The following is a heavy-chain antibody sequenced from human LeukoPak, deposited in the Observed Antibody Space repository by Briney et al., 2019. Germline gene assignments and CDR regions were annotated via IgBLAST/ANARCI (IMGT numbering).Heavy chain of an antibody. CDR2: AYWNGVST. V-gene: IGHV3-20*04. CDR1: GFTFHGYG. J-gene: IGHJ3*02. CDR3: ARTSHDAFDI. Sequence: PGGSLRLSCAASGFTFHGYGMNWVRQAPGKGLEWVTGAYWNGVSTGYADSVKGRSTISRDNAKNSLYLQMNSLRAEDTALYYCARTSHDAFDIWGQGTMVTVSS.